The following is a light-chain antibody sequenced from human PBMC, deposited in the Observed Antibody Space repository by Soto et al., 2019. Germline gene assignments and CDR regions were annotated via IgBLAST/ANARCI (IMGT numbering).Light chain of an antibody. CDR3: QQYGNSGT. CDR1: QSISSHY. CDR2: GTS. V-gene: IGKV3-20*01. Sequence: EVVLTQSPGTLSLSPGERATLSCRASQSISSHYLGWYQQIPGQTPRLLIYGTSKRATGIADRFSGSGSGTHFTLIISGLEPEDSAVYYCQQYGNSGTFGQGTKLEIK. J-gene: IGKJ2*01.